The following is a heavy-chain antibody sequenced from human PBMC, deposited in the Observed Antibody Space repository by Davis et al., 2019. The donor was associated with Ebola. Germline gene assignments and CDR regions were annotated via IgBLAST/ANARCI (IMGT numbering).Heavy chain of an antibody. D-gene: IGHD1-26*01. Sequence: GESLKISCTASGFTFGDYAMSWVRQAPGKGLEWVSGISGSGGSTYYADSAKGRFTISRDNSKNTLYLQMNSLRVEDTAVYYCAKDFYSRSYYPLDAFDIWGQGTMVTVSS. CDR1: GFTFGDYA. CDR2: ISGSGGST. J-gene: IGHJ3*02. V-gene: IGHV3-23*01. CDR3: AKDFYSRSYYPLDAFDI.